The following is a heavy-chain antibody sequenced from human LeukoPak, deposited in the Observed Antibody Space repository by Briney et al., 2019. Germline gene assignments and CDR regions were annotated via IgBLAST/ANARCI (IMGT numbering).Heavy chain of an antibody. J-gene: IGHJ4*02. D-gene: IGHD1-26*01. CDR3: ARDPGGSYTIDY. CDR1: GYTFTGYY. Sequence: ASVTVSCKASGYTFTGYYMHWVRQAPGQGLEWMGWINPNSGGTNYAQKFQGRVTMTRDTSISTAYMELSRLRSDDTAVYYCARDPGGSYTIDYWGQGTLVTVSS. V-gene: IGHV1-2*02. CDR2: INPNSGGT.